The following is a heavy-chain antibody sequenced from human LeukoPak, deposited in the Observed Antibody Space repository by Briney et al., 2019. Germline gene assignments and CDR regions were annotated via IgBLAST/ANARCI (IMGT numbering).Heavy chain of an antibody. V-gene: IGHV4-30-4*01. CDR2: TYYSGST. J-gene: IGHJ5*02. CDR3: ARPYYYDSRIDP. Sequence: PSETLSLTCTVSGISISSGDYYWSWIRQPPGKGLEWIGYTYYSGSTYYNPSLKSRVTISVDTSKNQFSLKLSSVTAADTAVYYCARPYYYDSRIDPWGQGTRVTVSS. D-gene: IGHD3-22*01. CDR1: GISISSGDYY.